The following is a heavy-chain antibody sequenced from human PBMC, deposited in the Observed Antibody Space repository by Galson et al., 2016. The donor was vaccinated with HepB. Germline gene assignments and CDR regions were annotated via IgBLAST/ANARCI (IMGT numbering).Heavy chain of an antibody. D-gene: IGHD5-24*01. CDR1: GFTFNNHW. Sequence: SLRLSCAASGFTFNNHWMNWVRLAPGKGLEWVSYIRGSAESTFYADSVKGRFTISRDKSNNTLYLQMNSLRAEDTAIYYCAKDLERWLQFGGFDYWGQGTLVTVSS. J-gene: IGHJ4*02. CDR2: IRGSAEST. CDR3: AKDLERWLQFGGFDY. V-gene: IGHV3-23*01.